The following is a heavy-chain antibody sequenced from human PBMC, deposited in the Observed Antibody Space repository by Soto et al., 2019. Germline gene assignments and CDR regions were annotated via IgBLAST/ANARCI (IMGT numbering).Heavy chain of an antibody. CDR3: AKATGLVGASHYFDS. D-gene: IGHD1-26*01. J-gene: IGHJ4*02. V-gene: IGHV3-23*01. CDR2: ISGSGGST. CDR1: GFTFDSYA. Sequence: EVQLLESGGGLIQPGGSLRLSCTASGFTFDSYAMSWVRQAPGMGLEWVPSISGSGGSTHYAESVKGRFTISREDSKDTLHLPMNTLRAEDTAKYYCAKATGLVGASHYFDSWGQGTLVTVSS.